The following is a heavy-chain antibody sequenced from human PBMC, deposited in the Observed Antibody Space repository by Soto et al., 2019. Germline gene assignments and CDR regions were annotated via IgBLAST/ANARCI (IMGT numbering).Heavy chain of an antibody. CDR2: IFPSGTT. Sequence: SETLSLTCGVSGGTLSGATYSWNWIRQPPGKGLEWIGYIFPSGTTYYNPSLKSRVTISIDVSKNQFSLSLRSLTAADTAVYYCARSREFDYWSQGTLVTVSS. CDR3: ARSREFDY. V-gene: IGHV4-30-2*01. CDR1: GGTLSGATYS. J-gene: IGHJ4*02.